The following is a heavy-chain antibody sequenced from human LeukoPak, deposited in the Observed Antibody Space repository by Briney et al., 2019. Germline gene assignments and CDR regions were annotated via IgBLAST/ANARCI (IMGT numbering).Heavy chain of an antibody. Sequence: GGSLRLSCAASGFTFSSYDIHWVRQAPGKGLEGVALIWSDGTNKYYADSVKGRFTISRDNSRNTVYLQMNGLRAEDTAVYHCARDRNSSGWYYFDYWGQGTQVTVSS. J-gene: IGHJ4*02. CDR1: GFTFSSYD. CDR2: IWSDGTNK. CDR3: ARDRNSSGWYYFDY. V-gene: IGHV3-33*08. D-gene: IGHD6-19*01.